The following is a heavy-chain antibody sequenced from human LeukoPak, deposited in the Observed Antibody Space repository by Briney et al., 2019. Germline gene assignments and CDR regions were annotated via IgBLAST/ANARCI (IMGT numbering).Heavy chain of an antibody. V-gene: IGHV3-11*01. D-gene: IGHD2-2*01. CDR1: GFTFSDYY. CDR2: ISSSGSTI. CDR3: AREVPAVDLGTDV. Sequence: PGGSLRLSCAASGFTFSDYYMSWIRQAPGKGLEWVSYISSSGSTIYYADSVKGRFTISRDNAKNSLYLRMNSLRAEDTAVYYCAREVPAVDLGTDVWGQGTTVTVSS. J-gene: IGHJ6*02.